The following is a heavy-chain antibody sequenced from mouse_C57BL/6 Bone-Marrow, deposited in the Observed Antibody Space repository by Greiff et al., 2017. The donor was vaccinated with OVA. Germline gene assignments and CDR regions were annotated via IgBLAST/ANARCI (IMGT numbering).Heavy chain of an antibody. CDR1: GFNIKDDY. Sequence: VQLQQSGAELVRPGASVKLSCTASGFNIKDDYMHWVKQRPEQGLEWIGWIDPENGDTEYASKFQGKATIPADTSSNTAYLQRSSLTSEDTAVYYGTIGSYCLDYWGQGTTLTVSS. J-gene: IGHJ2*01. CDR3: TIGSYCLDY. D-gene: IGHD6-1*01. V-gene: IGHV14-4*01. CDR2: IDPENGDT.